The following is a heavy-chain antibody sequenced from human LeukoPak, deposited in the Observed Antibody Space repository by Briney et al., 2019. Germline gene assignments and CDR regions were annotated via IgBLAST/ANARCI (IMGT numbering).Heavy chain of an antibody. J-gene: IGHJ4*02. Sequence: SETLSLTCTVSGGSISSSSYYWGWVRQPPGKGLEWIGILYNNGNTYYNPTLKSRVTISVDTSKNQFSLKLNSATAADTAVYYCTSRTYCGDDCSDYWGQGTLVTVSS. CDR3: TSRTYCGDDCSDY. CDR1: GGSISSSSYY. V-gene: IGHV4-39*01. CDR2: LYNNGNT. D-gene: IGHD2-21*01.